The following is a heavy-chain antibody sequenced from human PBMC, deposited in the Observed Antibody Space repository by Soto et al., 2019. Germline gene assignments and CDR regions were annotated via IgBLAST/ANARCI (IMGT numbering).Heavy chain of an antibody. J-gene: IGHJ4*02. D-gene: IGHD1-26*01. Sequence: GASVKVSCKASGYTFTSYDINWVRQATGQGLEWMGWMNPNSGNTGYAQKFQGRVTMTRNTSISTAYMELSSLRSEDTAVYYCASFMSQCSGSYEEVFDYWGQGTLVTVSS. CDR1: GYTFTSYD. CDR3: ASFMSQCSGSYEEVFDY. CDR2: MNPNSGNT. V-gene: IGHV1-8*01.